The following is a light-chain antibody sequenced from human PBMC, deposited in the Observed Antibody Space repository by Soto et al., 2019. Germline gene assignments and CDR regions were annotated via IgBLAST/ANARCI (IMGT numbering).Light chain of an antibody. CDR1: SSDVGGYNF. CDR2: EVS. J-gene: IGLJ2*01. Sequence: QSALTQPPSASGSPGQSVTISCTGTSSDVGGYNFVSWHQQHPGQAPKLLIYEVSRRPSGVSHRFSGSKSGNTASLTVYGLQAEDEADYYCSSYGGSNNLVIGGGTKVTVL. CDR3: SSYGGSNNLV. V-gene: IGLV2-8*01.